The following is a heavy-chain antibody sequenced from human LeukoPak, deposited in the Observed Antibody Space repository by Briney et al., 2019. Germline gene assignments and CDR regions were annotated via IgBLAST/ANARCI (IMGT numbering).Heavy chain of an antibody. D-gene: IGHD4-11*01. V-gene: IGHV1-69*05. CDR1: GGTFSSYA. J-gene: IGHJ4*02. CDR3: ARVRRDYSNYYFDY. CDR2: IIPIFGTA. Sequence: ASVKVSCKASGGTFSSYAISWVRQAPGQGPEWMGGIIPIFGTANYAQKFQGRVTITTDESTSTAYMELSSLRSEDSAVYYCARVRRDYSNYYFDYWGQGTLVTVSS.